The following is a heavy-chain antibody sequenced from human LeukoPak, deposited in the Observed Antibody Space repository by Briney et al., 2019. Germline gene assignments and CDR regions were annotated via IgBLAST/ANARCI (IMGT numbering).Heavy chain of an antibody. CDR1: RGSISGYY. J-gene: IGHJ3*02. Sequence: SETLSLTCTVSRGSISGYYWSWIRQPPGKGPEWIGYVYYSGSTNYNPSLKSRVTISVDTSKKQFSLKLRSVTAADTAVYYCARHERDASLDHALDIWGQGTMVTVSS. CDR2: VYYSGST. D-gene: IGHD5-24*01. CDR3: ARHERDASLDHALDI. V-gene: IGHV4-59*08.